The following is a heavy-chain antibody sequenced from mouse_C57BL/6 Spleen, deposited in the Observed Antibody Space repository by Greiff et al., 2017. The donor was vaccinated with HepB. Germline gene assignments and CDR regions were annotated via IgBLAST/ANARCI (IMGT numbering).Heavy chain of an antibody. CDR3: ARRWGDDEGYWDFDV. J-gene: IGHJ1*03. D-gene: IGHD2-12*01. CDR1: GYTFTSYW. CDR2: IDPSDSYT. V-gene: IGHV1-69*01. Sequence: QVQLQQPGAELVMPGASVKLSCKASGYTFTSYWMHWVKQRPGQGLEWIGEIDPSDSYTNYNQKFKGKSTLTVDKSSSTAYMQLSSLTSEDSAVYYCARRWGDDEGYWDFDVWGTGTTVTVSS.